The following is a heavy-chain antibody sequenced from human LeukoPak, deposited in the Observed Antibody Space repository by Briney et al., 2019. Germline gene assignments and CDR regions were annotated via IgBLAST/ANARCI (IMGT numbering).Heavy chain of an antibody. CDR3: AKESQDTAMGDYFDY. D-gene: IGHD5-18*01. J-gene: IGHJ4*02. CDR1: GGTFGSYA. CDR2: IIPIFGTA. Sequence: SVKVSCKASGGTFGSYAISWVRQAAGQGLEWMGRIIPIFGTANYAQKFQGRVTITTDESTSTAYMELSSLRSEDTAVYYCAKESQDTAMGDYFDYWGQGTLVTVSS. V-gene: IGHV1-69*05.